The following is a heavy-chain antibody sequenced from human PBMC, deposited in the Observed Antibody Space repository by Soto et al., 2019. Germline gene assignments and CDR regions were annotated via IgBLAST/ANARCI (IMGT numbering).Heavy chain of an antibody. CDR2: IIPIFGTA. CDR3: ARDVGSGSYPTPVDY. Sequence: QVQLVQSGAEVKKPGSSVKVSCKASGGTFSSYAISGVRQAPGQGLEWMGGIIPIFGTANYAQKLQGRVTITADKSTSTAYMELSSLRSEDPAVYYCARDVGSGSYPTPVDYWVQGTLVTVSS. D-gene: IGHD1-26*01. V-gene: IGHV1-69*06. CDR1: GGTFSSYA. J-gene: IGHJ4*02.